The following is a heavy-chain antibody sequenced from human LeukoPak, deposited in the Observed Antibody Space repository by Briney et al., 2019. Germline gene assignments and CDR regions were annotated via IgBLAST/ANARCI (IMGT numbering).Heavy chain of an antibody. CDR2: ISYDGSNK. J-gene: IGHJ4*02. CDR1: GFTFSSYA. V-gene: IGHV3-30-3*01. Sequence: PGGSLRLSCAASGFTFSSYAMHWVRQAPGKGLEWVAVISYDGSNKYYADSVKGRFTISRDNSKNTLYLQMNSLRAEDTAVYYCARDLGSFDYWGQGTPVTVSS. CDR3: ARDLGSFDY. D-gene: IGHD7-27*01.